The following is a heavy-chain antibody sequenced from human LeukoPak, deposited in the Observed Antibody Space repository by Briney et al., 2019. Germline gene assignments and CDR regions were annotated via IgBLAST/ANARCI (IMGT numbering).Heavy chain of an antibody. CDR3: ARYSGYDPYCSGGSCYNHFDP. D-gene: IGHD2-15*01. CDR1: GFTFSSYW. V-gene: IGHV3-74*01. Sequence: PGGSLRLSCAASGFTFSSYWMHWVRQAPGKGLVWVSRINSDGSSTSYADSVKGRFTISRDNAKNSLYLQMNSLRAEDTAVYYCARYSGYDPYCSGGSCYNHFDPWGQGTLVTVSS. J-gene: IGHJ5*02. CDR2: INSDGSST.